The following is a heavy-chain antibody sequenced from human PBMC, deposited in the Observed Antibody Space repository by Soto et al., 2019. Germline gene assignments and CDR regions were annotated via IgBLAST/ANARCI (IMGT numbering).Heavy chain of an antibody. CDR2: ISSGSSDT. Sequence: GGSLRLSCEASGFTFSRVSMNWVRQVPGKGLEWVASISSGSSDTWYADSVKGRFIISRDNAQNTLYLQINSLRAEDTAVYYCAKGGGAGSYWQTSDAFEIWGQGTMVTVSS. J-gene: IGHJ3*02. V-gene: IGHV3-21*04. D-gene: IGHD3-10*01. CDR1: GFTFSRVS. CDR3: AKGGGAGSYWQTSDAFEI.